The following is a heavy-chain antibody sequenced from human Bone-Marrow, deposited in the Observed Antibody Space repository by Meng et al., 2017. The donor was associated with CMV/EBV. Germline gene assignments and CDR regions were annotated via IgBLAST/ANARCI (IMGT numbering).Heavy chain of an antibody. CDR2: IYYTWGT. D-gene: IGHD2/OR15-2a*01. V-gene: IGHV4-61*01. CDR3: ARTEGGMGGNRYFDY. CDR1: GGSVSSNNYY. Sequence: GSLRLSCTVSGGSVSSNNYYWSWIRQPPGKGLEWIGYIYYTWGTNYNPSLKSRVTISIDTSKNQFSLKLSSVTAADTAVYYCARTEGGMGGNRYFDYWGQGTLVTVSS. J-gene: IGHJ4*02.